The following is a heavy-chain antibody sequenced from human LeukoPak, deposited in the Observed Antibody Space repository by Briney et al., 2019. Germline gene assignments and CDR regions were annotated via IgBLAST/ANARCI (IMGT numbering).Heavy chain of an antibody. Sequence: SQTLSLTCTVPGGSISSGSYYWSWIRQPAGKGLEWIGRIYTSGSTNYNPSLKSRVTISVDTSKNQFSLKLSSVTAADTAVYYCAALPYGSGFNYWGQGTLVTASS. J-gene: IGHJ4*02. CDR3: AALPYGSGFNY. CDR2: IYTSGST. V-gene: IGHV4-61*02. D-gene: IGHD3-10*01. CDR1: GGSISSGSYY.